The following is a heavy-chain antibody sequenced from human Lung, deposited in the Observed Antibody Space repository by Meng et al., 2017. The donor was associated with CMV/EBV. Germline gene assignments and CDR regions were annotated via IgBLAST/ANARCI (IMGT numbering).Heavy chain of an antibody. V-gene: IGHV3-7*04. J-gene: IGHJ4*02. CDR3: ARGFWNPYYEDTHDF. CDR2: INQDESEK. CDR1: GFPFSRYW. Sequence: GESLKISCAASGFPFSRYWMSWVRQAPGKGLEWVANINQDESEKYYVDSVKGRFTISRDNAKNSLYLQMNSLRAEDTAVLYCARGFWNPYYEDTHDFWGQGXLVTVSS. D-gene: IGHD3-3*01.